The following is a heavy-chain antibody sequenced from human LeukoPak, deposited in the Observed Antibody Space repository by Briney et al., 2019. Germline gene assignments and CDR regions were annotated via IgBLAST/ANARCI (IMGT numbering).Heavy chain of an antibody. CDR1: GFTFSGSA. Sequence: GGSLRLSCAASGFTFSGSAMHWVRQASGKGLEWVGRIRSKANSYATAHGVSVKGRFTISRDDSKNTAYLQMNSLRTEDTAVYYCSTYYGGDAFDIWGQGTMVTVSS. CDR2: IRSKANSYAT. CDR3: STYYGGDAFDI. D-gene: IGHD3-10*01. V-gene: IGHV3-73*01. J-gene: IGHJ3*02.